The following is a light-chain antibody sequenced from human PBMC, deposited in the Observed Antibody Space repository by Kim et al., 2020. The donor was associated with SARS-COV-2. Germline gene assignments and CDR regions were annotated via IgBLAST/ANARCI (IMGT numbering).Light chain of an antibody. J-gene: IGKJ3*01. CDR2: AAS. V-gene: IGKV1-39*01. Sequence: DVQMTQSPSSLSASVGDRVTITCRASQRITNYLTWYQQKPGKAPKLLIYAASSLHSGVPSRFSGSGSGTDFTLTISSLQPEDFATYFCQQTYISPFTFGPGTKVDIK. CDR3: QQTYISPFT. CDR1: QRITNY.